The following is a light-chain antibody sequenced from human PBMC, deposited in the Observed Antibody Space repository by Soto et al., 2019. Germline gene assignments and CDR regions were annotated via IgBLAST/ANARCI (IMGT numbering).Light chain of an antibody. J-gene: IGLJ2*01. CDR3: CSYAGSSTLV. V-gene: IGLV2-23*02. CDR1: SSDVGSYNL. CDR2: EVS. Sequence: QSVLTQPASVSGSPGQSITISCTGTSSDVGSYNLVSWYQQHPGKAPKLMIYEVSKRPSGVSNRFSGSKSGNTASLTISGLQAEYEADYYCCSYAGSSTLVFGGGTKVTVL.